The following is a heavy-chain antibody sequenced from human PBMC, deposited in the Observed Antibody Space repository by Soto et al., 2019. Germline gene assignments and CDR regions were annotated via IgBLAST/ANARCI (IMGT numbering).Heavy chain of an antibody. V-gene: IGHV1-69*06. Sequence: QVQLVQSGAEVKKPGSSVKVSCKASGGTFSSYATSWVRQAPGQGLEWMGGIIPIFGTANYAQKFQGRVTITADKSTSTAYMELSSLRSEDTAVYYCARDRRKTLWFGDDGFDPWGQGTLVTVSS. CDR2: IIPIFGTA. CDR1: GGTFSSYA. D-gene: IGHD3-10*01. CDR3: ARDRRKTLWFGDDGFDP. J-gene: IGHJ5*02.